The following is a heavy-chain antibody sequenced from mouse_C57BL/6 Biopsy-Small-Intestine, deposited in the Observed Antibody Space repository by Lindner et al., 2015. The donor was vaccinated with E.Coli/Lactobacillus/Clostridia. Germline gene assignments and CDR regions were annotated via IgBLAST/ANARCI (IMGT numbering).Heavy chain of an antibody. CDR1: DYNFPTYG. V-gene: IGHV14-2*02. CDR3: ARYSLSTRPHYYYGLDV. J-gene: IGHJ1*01. CDR2: ISGYNGNT. Sequence: SVKVSCKASDYNFPTYGITWVRQAHGQGLEWMGRISGYNGNTNYAPKFQGRVTMTTDTSTTTVYLELSNLISADTAVYYCARYSLSTRPHYYYGLDVWGQGTTVTVSS. D-gene: IGHD1-1*01.